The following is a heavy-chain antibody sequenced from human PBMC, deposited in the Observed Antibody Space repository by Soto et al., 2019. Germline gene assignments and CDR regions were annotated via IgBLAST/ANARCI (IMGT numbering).Heavy chain of an antibody. CDR1: GGSISSGNYY. Sequence: SETLSLTCTVSGGSISSGNYYWSWIRQPPGKGLEWIGYIFHTGSTYFNPSLRSRVSISIDTSKSHFSLKLTSVTAADTAMFYCARVSIAADGPFIDHWGQGALVTVS. J-gene: IGHJ4*02. CDR3: ARVSIAADGPFIDH. V-gene: IGHV4-30-4*01. D-gene: IGHD6-25*01. CDR2: IFHTGST.